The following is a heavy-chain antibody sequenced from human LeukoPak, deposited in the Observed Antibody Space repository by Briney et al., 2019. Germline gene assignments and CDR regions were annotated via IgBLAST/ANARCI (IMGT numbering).Heavy chain of an antibody. Sequence: PSETLSLTCTVSGGSISSHYWSWIRQPPGKGLEWIGYIYYSGSTNYNPSLKSRVTISVDTSKNQFSLKLSSVTAADTAVYYCARIRFSENYCYYMDVWGKGTTVTVSS. CDR1: GGSISSHY. J-gene: IGHJ6*03. CDR3: ARIRFSENYCYYMDV. CDR2: IYYSGST. V-gene: IGHV4-59*11. D-gene: IGHD3-3*01.